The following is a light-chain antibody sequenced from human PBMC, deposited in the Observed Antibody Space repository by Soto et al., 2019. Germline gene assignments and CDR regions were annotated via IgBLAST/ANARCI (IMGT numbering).Light chain of an antibody. CDR3: CSYAGTYTWI. J-gene: IGLJ2*01. Sequence: QSALTQPRSVSGSPGQSVTISCTGASNNVGGYNYVSWYQHHPGKVPQLIIYDVTKRPSGVPDRFSGSKSGNTASLTISGLQVEDEADYYCCSYAGTYTWIFGGGTKVTDL. CDR1: SNNVGGYNY. CDR2: DVT. V-gene: IGLV2-11*01.